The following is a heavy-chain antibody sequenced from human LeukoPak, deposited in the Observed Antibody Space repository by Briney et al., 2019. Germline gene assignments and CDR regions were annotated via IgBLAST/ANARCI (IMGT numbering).Heavy chain of an antibody. CDR3: ARERSGSYVWFDP. CDR2: ISAYNGNT. CDR1: GYTFTGYY. V-gene: IGHV1-18*04. J-gene: IGHJ5*02. D-gene: IGHD1-26*01. Sequence: ASVKVSCKASGYTFTGYYMHWVRQAPGQGLEWMGWISAYNGNTNYAQKLQGRVTMTTDTSTSTAYMELRSLRSDDTAVYYCARERSGSYVWFDPWGQGTLVTVSS.